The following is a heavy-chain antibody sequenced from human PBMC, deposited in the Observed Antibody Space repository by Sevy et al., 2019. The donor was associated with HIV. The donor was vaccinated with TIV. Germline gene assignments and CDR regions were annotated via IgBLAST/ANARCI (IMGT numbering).Heavy chain of an antibody. Sequence: SQTVSLTCAISGDSVSSNSASWNWIRQSPSRGLEWLGRTYCRSECFNDYAVSVKSRITINPDTSKNQFSLQLKSVTPEDTAVYYCARGSPYYYDISGYIGIASDNWFDPWGHGTLVTVSS. J-gene: IGHJ5*02. V-gene: IGHV6-1*01. CDR1: GDSVSSNSAS. CDR2: TYCRSECFN. D-gene: IGHD3-22*01. CDR3: ARGSPYYYDISGYIGIASDNWFDP.